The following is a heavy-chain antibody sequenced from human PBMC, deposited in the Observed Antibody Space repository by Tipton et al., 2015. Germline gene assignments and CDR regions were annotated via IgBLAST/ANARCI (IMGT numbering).Heavy chain of an antibody. CDR1: GGSMDSDEYY. Sequence: TLSLTCTVSGGSMDSDEYYWSWIRQFPGKGLEWIGYIYYTGNTFYNPSLKSRVTISVDTSKNQFSLKLSSVTAADTAVYFCAKELGARKPFDYWGQGTQVTVSS. CDR3: AKELGARKPFDY. V-gene: IGHV4-30-4*01. J-gene: IGHJ4*02. CDR2: IYYTGNT. D-gene: IGHD3-16*01.